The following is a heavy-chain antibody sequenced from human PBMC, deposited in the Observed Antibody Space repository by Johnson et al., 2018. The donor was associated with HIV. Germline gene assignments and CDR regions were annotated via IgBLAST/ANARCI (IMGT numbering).Heavy chain of an antibody. CDR1: GFTFSSYA. Sequence: VQLVESGGGLVQPGGSLRLSCAASGFTFSSYAMHWVRQAPGKGLEWVSGISWTSGSIGYADSVKGRFTISRDNAKNSLKTEDTAVYYCTTDFLYYDSSALDERSPYFDIWGQGTMVTVSS. D-gene: IGHD3-22*01. V-gene: IGHV3-9*01. J-gene: IGHJ3*02. CDR2: ISWTSGSI. CDR3: DSSALDERSPYFDI.